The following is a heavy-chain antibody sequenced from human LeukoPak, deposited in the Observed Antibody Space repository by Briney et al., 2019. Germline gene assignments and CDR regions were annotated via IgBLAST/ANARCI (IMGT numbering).Heavy chain of an antibody. J-gene: IGHJ4*02. CDR2: INPNSGGT. V-gene: IGHV1-2*02. Sequence: GASVKVSCKASGYTFTSYGISWVRQAPGQGLEWMGWINPNSGGTNYAQKFQGRVTMTRDTSISTAYMELSRLRSDDTAVYYCARDLPIFIAVAGIYSSFDYWGQGTLVTVSS. D-gene: IGHD6-19*01. CDR1: GYTFTSYG. CDR3: ARDLPIFIAVAGIYSSFDY.